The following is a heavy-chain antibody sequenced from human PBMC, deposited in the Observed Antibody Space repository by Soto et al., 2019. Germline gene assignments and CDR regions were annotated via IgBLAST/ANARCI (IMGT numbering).Heavy chain of an antibody. V-gene: IGHV1-2*02. Sequence: QVQLVQSGAEVKKPGASVKVSCKASGYTFTGYYMHWVRQAPGQGLEWMGWINPNSGGTNYAQKFQGRVTMTRDTSISRAYMELSRLRSDGTGVYYCARAEYYCDSSGYSPIDPWGQGTLVTVSS. CDR1: GYTFTGYY. CDR3: ARAEYYCDSSGYSPIDP. D-gene: IGHD3-22*01. J-gene: IGHJ5*02. CDR2: INPNSGGT.